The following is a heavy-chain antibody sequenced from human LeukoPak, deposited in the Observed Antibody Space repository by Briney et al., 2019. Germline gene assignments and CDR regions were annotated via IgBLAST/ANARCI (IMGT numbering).Heavy chain of an antibody. CDR3: AKGEQKGYSSGWYAIDY. D-gene: IGHD6-19*01. J-gene: IGHJ4*02. CDR1: GFTFSSYG. CDR2: ISYDGSNK. Sequence: GGSLRLSCAASGFTFSSYGMHWVRQAPGEGLEWVAVISYDGSNKYYADSVKGRFTISRDNSKNTLYLQMNSLRAEDTAVYYCAKGEQKGYSSGWYAIDYWGQGTLVTVSS. V-gene: IGHV3-30*18.